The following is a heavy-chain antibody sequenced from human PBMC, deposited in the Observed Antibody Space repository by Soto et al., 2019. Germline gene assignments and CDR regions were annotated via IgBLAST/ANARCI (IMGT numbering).Heavy chain of an antibody. CDR3: ARHCTASTLRLYYMDV. Sequence: QLQLQESGPGLVKPSETLSLTCTVSGGSISSSSYYWGWIRQPPEKGLEWIGSFYYGGRTYYNPSLKSRVTISVDTSKNQLSLQLTSVTAADTAVYYCARHCTASTLRLYYMDVWGKGTTVTVSS. CDR2: FYYGGRT. J-gene: IGHJ6*03. V-gene: IGHV4-39*01. D-gene: IGHD2-21*01. CDR1: GGSISSSSYY.